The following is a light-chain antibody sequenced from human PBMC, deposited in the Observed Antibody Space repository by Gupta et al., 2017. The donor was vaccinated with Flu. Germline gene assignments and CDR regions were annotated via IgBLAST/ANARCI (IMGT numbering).Light chain of an antibody. CDR2: EVS. CDR1: SSDVGGYEY. V-gene: IGLV2-8*01. J-gene: IGLJ1*01. CDR3: SSYAGSNTPYV. Sequence: QSALTQPPSASGSPGQSVTIPCTGTSSDVGGYEYVSWYQQHPGKAPKVLIYEVSKRPSGVPDRFSGSKSGNTASLTVAGLQAEEEADYYCSSYAGSNTPYVFGTGTKVTVL.